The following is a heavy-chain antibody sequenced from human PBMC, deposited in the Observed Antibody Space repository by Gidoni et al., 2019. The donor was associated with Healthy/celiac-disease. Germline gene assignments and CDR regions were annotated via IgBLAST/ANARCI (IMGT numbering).Heavy chain of an antibody. V-gene: IGHV2-26*01. CDR1: GFSLSNARMG. Sequence: HVTLKESGPVLVKPTETLTLTCTVSGFSLSNARMGVSWIRQPPGKALEWLAHIFSNDEKSYSTSLKSRLTISKDTSKSQVVLTMTNMDPVDTATYYCARIGPSGSYSDPRRYGMDVWGQGTTVTVSS. D-gene: IGHD1-26*01. CDR2: IFSNDEK. CDR3: ARIGPSGSYSDPRRYGMDV. J-gene: IGHJ6*02.